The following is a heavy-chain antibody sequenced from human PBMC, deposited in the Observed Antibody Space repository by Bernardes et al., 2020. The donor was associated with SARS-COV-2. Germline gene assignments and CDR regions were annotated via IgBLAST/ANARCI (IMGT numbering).Heavy chain of an antibody. CDR1: GYTFTDYY. CDR3: ARDRSGSGSHLAWFDP. Sequence: ASVKVSCKASGYTFTDYYIHWVRQPPGQGLEWMGWINPNSGGTNYAQKFQGWVTMTRDTSISTAYMELNRLRSDDTAVYYCARDRSGSGSHLAWFDPWGQGTLVTVSS. J-gene: IGHJ5*02. D-gene: IGHD3-10*01. CDR2: INPNSGGT. V-gene: IGHV1-2*04.